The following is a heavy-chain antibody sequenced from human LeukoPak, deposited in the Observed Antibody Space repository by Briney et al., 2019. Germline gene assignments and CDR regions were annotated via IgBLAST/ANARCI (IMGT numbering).Heavy chain of an antibody. J-gene: IGHJ6*03. V-gene: IGHV4-39*07. CDR1: GGSISSSSYY. D-gene: IGHD6-13*01. Sequence: SETLSLTCTVSGGSISSSSYYWGWIRQPPGKGLEWIGSIYYSGSTYYNPSLKSRVTISVDTSENQFSLKLSSVAAADTAVYYCARDTIRVAAVGTDYYYYMDVWGKGTTVTVSS. CDR3: ARDTIRVAAVGTDYYYYMDV. CDR2: IYYSGST.